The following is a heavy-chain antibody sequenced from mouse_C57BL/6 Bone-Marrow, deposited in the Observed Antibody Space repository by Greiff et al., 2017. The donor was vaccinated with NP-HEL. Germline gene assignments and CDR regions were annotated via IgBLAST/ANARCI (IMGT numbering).Heavy chain of an antibody. CDR2: IDPSDSYT. D-gene: IGHD1-1*01. CDR3: ARYYYGSSYWYFDV. V-gene: IGHV1-69*01. CDR1: GYTFTSYW. J-gene: IGHJ1*03. Sequence: QVQLQQPGAELVMPGASVKLSCKASGYTFTSYWMHWVKQRPGQGLEWIGEIDPSDSYTNYNQKFKGKSTLTEDKSSSTAYMQLSSLTSEDSAVYYCARYYYGSSYWYFDVWGTGTTVTVSS.